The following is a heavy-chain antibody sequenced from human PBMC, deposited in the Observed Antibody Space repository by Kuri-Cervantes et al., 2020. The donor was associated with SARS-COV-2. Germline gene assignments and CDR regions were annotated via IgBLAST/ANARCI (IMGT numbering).Heavy chain of an antibody. CDR2: INPNSGGT. CDR3: ARAGIVGFYDYYYGMDV. V-gene: IGHV1-2*02. D-gene: IGHD1-26*01. Sequence: ASVKVSCKASGYTFTSYGISWVRQAPGQGLEWMGWINPNSGGTNYAQKFQGRVTMTRDTSISTAYMELSRLRSDDTAVYYCARAGIVGFYDYYYGMDVWGQGTTVTVSS. J-gene: IGHJ6*02. CDR1: GYTFTSYG.